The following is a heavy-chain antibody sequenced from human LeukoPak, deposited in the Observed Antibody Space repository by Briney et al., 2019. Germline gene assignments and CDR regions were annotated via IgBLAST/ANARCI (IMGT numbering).Heavy chain of an antibody. J-gene: IGHJ5*02. CDR1: GFTFSNYG. D-gene: IGHD3-16*01. Sequence: GRSLRLSCAASGFTFSNYGMHWVRQAPGKGLEWVAFVSNDGVNKYYADSVKGRFTISRDNSKNTLYLQMNSLRPEDTAMYYCARQPGGVSWFDPWGQGTLVTVSS. V-gene: IGHV3-30*19. CDR3: ARQPGGVSWFDP. CDR2: VSNDGVNK.